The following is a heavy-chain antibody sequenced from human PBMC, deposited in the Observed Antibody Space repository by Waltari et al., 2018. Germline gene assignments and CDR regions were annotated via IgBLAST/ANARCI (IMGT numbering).Heavy chain of an antibody. CDR3: ARIRYYDFWSGYRSAFDY. J-gene: IGHJ4*02. D-gene: IGHD3-3*01. Sequence: QVQLQQWGAGLLKPSETLSLTCAVYGGSFSGYYWSWIRQPPGKGLEWIGEINHSGSTNYNPSLKSRVTISVDTSKNQFSLKLSSVTAADTAVYYCARIRYYDFWSGYRSAFDYWGQ. CDR1: GGSFSGYY. V-gene: IGHV4-34*01. CDR2: INHSGST.